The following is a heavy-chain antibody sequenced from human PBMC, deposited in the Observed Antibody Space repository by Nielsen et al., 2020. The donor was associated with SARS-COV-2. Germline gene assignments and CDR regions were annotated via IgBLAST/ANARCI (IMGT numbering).Heavy chain of an antibody. Sequence: SETLSLTCTVSGGSISSYYWSWVRQPPGKGLEWIGEIYHSGSTNYNPSLKSRVTISVDKSKNQFSLKLSSVTAADTAVYYCARDPGGLVGATNRRFDPWGQGTLVTVSS. D-gene: IGHD1-26*01. CDR1: GGSISSYY. CDR2: IYHSGST. CDR3: ARDPGGLVGATNRRFDP. J-gene: IGHJ5*02. V-gene: IGHV4-4*02.